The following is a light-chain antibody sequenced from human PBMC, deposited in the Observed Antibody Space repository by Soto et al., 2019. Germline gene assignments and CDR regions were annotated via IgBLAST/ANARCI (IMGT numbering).Light chain of an antibody. J-gene: IGKJ1*01. CDR1: QSIRSS. V-gene: IGKV3-11*01. CDR2: ESS. CDR3: QQRSNWPRT. Sequence: EIVLTQSPATLSLSPGERATLSCRASQSIRSSLAWYQQKPGQAPRLLIYESSNRATGTPARFSGSGSGTDFTLTISSLEPEDFAVYYCQQRSNWPRTFGQGTKVDIK.